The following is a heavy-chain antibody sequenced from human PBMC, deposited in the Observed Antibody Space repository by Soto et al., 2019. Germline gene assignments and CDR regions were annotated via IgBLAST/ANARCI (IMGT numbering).Heavy chain of an antibody. V-gene: IGHV3-23*01. J-gene: IGHJ6*02. Sequence: GGSLRLSCAASGFPFSSYAMSWVRQAPGKGLEWVSAISGSGGSTYYADSVKGRFTISRDNSKNTLYLQMNSLRAEDTAVYYCAKPAGDIVVVPAAPDYYYYYGMDVWGQGTTVTVSS. CDR2: ISGSGGST. CDR3: AKPAGDIVVVPAAPDYYYYYGMDV. CDR1: GFPFSSYA. D-gene: IGHD2-2*01.